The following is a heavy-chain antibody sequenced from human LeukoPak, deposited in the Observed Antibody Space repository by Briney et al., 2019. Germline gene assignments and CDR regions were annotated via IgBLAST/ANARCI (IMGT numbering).Heavy chain of an antibody. J-gene: IGHJ4*02. CDR3: ARHQWSGSWGYYFDY. CDR2: INYSGST. V-gene: IGHV4-39*01. CDR1: GGSISSSPYY. Sequence: SETLSLTCTVSGGSISSSPYYWGWIRQPPGKKLEWIGSINYSGSTYYNPSLNSRVTISVDTSRNQFPLKLSSVTAADTAVYYCARHQWSGSWGYYFDYWGQGTLVTVSS. D-gene: IGHD6-13*01.